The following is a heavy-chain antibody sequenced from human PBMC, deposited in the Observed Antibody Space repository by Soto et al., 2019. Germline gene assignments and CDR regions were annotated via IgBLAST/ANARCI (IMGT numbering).Heavy chain of an antibody. CDR3: ARDLSP. V-gene: IGHV3-48*02. J-gene: IGHJ5*02. CDR1: GFPFSSYA. CDR2: INGASTTT. Sequence: DVQLVGSGGGLVQPGGSLRLSCVASGFPFSSYAMHWVRQAPGKGLEWISYINGASTTTFYADSVKGRFTVSRDNAKNAMYLQMSSLRHEDTALYSCARDLSPWGQGMLVTVSS.